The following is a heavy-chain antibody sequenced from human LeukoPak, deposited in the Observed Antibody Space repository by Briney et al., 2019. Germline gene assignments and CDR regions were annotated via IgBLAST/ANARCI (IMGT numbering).Heavy chain of an antibody. J-gene: IGHJ5*02. V-gene: IGHV1-69*05. CDR1: GGTFSSYA. Sequence: SVKVSCKASGGTFSSYAISWVRQAPGQGLEWMGGIIPIFGTANYAQKFQGRVTITTDESTSTAYMELSSLRSEDTAVYYCAIVQNYYDYYWFDPWGQGALVTVSS. CDR2: IIPIFGTA. CDR3: AIVQNYYDYYWFDP. D-gene: IGHD3-22*01.